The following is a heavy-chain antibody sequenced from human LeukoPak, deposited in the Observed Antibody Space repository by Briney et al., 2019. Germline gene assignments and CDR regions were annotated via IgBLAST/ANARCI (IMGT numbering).Heavy chain of an antibody. Sequence: ASVKVSCKASGYTFTSYYMHWVRQAPGQRLEWMGWINAGNGNTKYSQKFQGRVTITRDTSASTAYMELSSLRSEDTAVYYCARQNSGPDAFDIWGQGTMVTVSS. CDR3: ARQNSGPDAFDI. V-gene: IGHV1-3*01. D-gene: IGHD1-26*01. J-gene: IGHJ3*02. CDR2: INAGNGNT. CDR1: GYTFTSYY.